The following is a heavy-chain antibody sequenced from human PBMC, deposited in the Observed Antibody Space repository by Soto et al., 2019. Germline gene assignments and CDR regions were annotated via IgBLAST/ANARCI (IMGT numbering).Heavy chain of an antibody. CDR2: TYYKSKWYY. J-gene: IGHJ6*03. V-gene: IGHV6-1*01. D-gene: IGHD1-1*01. CDR3: ARGSWDDVSGHYYMDV. Sequence: SQTLSLTCDISGDSVSSISVGWNWIRQTPSRGLEWLGRTYYKSKWYYTYAASVKSRITVSPDTSKNQFSLQLTSVTPEDTAVYYCARGSWDDVSGHYYMDVWDKGTTVTVSS. CDR1: GDSVSSISVG.